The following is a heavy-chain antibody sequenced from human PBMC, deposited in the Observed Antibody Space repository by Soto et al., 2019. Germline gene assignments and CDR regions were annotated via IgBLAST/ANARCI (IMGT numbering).Heavy chain of an antibody. D-gene: IGHD5-18*01. J-gene: IGHJ6*02. V-gene: IGHV3-7*05. CDR2: IKQDGSEK. Sequence: PGGSLRLSCAASGFTFSSYWMSWVRQAPGKGLEWVANIKQDGSEKYYVDSVKGRFTISRDNAKNSLYLQMNSLRAEDTAVYYCARDSAGMVTSFWLDYYYGMDVWGQGTTVTVSS. CDR1: GFTFSSYW. CDR3: ARDSAGMVTSFWLDYYYGMDV.